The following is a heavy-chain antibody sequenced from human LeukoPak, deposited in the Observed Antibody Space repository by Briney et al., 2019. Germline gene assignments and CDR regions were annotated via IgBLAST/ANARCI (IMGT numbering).Heavy chain of an antibody. D-gene: IGHD3-10*01. Sequence: ASVEVSCKASGYTFTSYAMHWVRQAPGQRLEWMGWINAGNGNTKYSQKFQGRVTITRDTSASTAYMELSSLRSEDTAVYYCARLLMVRELSLGYWGQGTLVTVSS. J-gene: IGHJ4*02. V-gene: IGHV1-3*01. CDR2: INAGNGNT. CDR3: ARLLMVRELSLGY. CDR1: GYTFTSYA.